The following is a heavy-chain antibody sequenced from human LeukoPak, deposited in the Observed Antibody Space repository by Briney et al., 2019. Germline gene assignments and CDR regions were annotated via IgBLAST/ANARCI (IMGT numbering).Heavy chain of an antibody. CDR2: IRYDGSNK. CDR3: SPSSGHYFDY. Sequence: GGSLRPSCAASGFTFSSYGMHWVRQAPGKGLEWVAFIRYDGSNKYYADSVKGRFTISRDNSKNTLYLQMNSLRAEDTAVYYCSPSSGHYFDYWGQGTLVTVSS. J-gene: IGHJ4*02. CDR1: GFTFSSYG. V-gene: IGHV3-30*02. D-gene: IGHD6-25*01.